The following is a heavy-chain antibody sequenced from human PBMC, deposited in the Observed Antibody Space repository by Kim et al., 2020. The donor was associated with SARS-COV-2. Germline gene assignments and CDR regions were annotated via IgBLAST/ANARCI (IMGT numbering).Heavy chain of an antibody. V-gene: IGHV3-23*01. J-gene: IGHJ4*02. CDR3: AKSIAARRDDGFDD. D-gene: IGHD6-6*01. Sequence: ADAVKGRFTISRDNSKNTLYLQMNSLRAEDTAVYYCAKSIAARRDDGFDDWGQGTLVTVSS.